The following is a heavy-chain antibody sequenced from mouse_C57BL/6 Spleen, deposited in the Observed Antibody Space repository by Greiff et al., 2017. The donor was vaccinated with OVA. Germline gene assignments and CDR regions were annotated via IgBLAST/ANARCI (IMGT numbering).Heavy chain of an antibody. D-gene: IGHD1-1*01. V-gene: IGHV10-1*01. CDR3: VTLGGSSWYFDV. J-gene: IGHJ1*03. Sequence: EVQLVESGGGLVQPKGSLKLSCAASGFSFNTYAMNWVRQAPGKGLEWVARIRSKSNNYATYYADSVKDRFTISRDDSESMLYLQMNNLKTEDTAMYYCVTLGGSSWYFDVWGTGTTVTVSS. CDR2: IRSKSNNYAT. CDR1: GFSFNTYA.